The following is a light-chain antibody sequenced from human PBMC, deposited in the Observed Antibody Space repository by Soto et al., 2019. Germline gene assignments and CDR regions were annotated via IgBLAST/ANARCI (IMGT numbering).Light chain of an antibody. CDR3: QQSYNSPPIT. CDR2: DAS. J-gene: IGKJ5*01. Sequence: DIQMTQSPSTLSASVGDRVTITCRASQSISSWLAWYQQKPGKAPKLLIYDASSLESGVPSRFRGSGYGTDFALTITSLQPEDFATYYCQQSYNSPPITFGQGTRLEIK. CDR1: QSISSW. V-gene: IGKV1-5*01.